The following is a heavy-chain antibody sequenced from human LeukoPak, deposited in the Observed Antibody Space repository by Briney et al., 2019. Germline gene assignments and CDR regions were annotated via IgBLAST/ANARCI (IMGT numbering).Heavy chain of an antibody. J-gene: IGHJ4*02. Sequence: SVKVSCKASGYTFTSYAISWVRQAPGQGLEWMGGIIPIFGTANYAQKFQGRVTITADESTSTAYMELSSLRSEDTAVYYCAGREYGSGSYQYFDYWGQGTLVTVSS. V-gene: IGHV1-69*13. CDR1: GYTFTSYA. D-gene: IGHD3-10*01. CDR2: IIPIFGTA. CDR3: AGREYGSGSYQYFDY.